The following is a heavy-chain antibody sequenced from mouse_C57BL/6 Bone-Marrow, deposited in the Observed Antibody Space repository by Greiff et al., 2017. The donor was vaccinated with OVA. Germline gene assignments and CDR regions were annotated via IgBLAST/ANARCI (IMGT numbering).Heavy chain of an antibody. D-gene: IGHD4-1*01. CDR2: IDPSDSYT. CDR3: ARGNWDGRFAY. CDR1: GYTFTSYW. J-gene: IGHJ3*01. V-gene: IGHV1-50*01. Sequence: QVQLKQPGAELVKPGASVNLSCNASGYTFTSYWMQWVKQRPGQGLEWIGEIDPSDSYTNYNQKFKGKATLTVDTSSSTAYMQLSSLTSEDSAVYYCARGNWDGRFAYWGQGTLVTVSA.